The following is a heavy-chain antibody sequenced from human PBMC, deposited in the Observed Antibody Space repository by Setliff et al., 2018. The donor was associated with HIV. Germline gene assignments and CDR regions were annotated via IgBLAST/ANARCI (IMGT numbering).Heavy chain of an antibody. J-gene: IGHJ4*02. Sequence: ASVKVSCKASGYTFINYDIYWVRQTTGQGLEWMGWMNPDSGNTGYAQKFQGRVTMTRNTSISTAYMDLISLRSEDTAVYYCAWGKVLMGNILDYWGQGTLVTVSS. CDR1: GYTFINYD. CDR2: MNPDSGNT. V-gene: IGHV1-8*02. CDR3: AWGKVLMGNILDY. D-gene: IGHD2-15*01.